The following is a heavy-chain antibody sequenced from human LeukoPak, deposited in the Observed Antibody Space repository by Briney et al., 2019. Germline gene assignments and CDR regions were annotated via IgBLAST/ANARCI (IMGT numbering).Heavy chain of an antibody. V-gene: IGHV3-30*02. D-gene: IGHD2-15*01. CDR1: GFTFSNYC. J-gene: IGHJ4*02. CDR2: LRYDGNNK. CDR3: VRDASGCSRGSCDHHFDY. Sequence: GGALRLSCGAAGFTFSNYCMLWGRPAPGQGVGGVAFLRYDGNNKLYADSMKGRFTISRDNSKNTLYLQMNSLRGEDTAVYYCVRDASGCSRGSCDHHFDYWGQGTLVTVSS.